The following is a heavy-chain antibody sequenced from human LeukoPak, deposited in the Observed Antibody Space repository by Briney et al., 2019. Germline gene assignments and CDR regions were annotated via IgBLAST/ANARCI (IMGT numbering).Heavy chain of an antibody. Sequence: SETLSLTCAVYGGSFSGYYWSWIRQPPGKGLEWIGEINHSGSTNYNPSLKSRVTISVDTSKNQFSLKLSSVTAADTAVYYCARRVCSSTSCYPSDWGQGTLVTVSS. J-gene: IGHJ4*02. CDR1: GGSFSGYY. V-gene: IGHV4-34*01. CDR3: ARRVCSSTSCYPSD. D-gene: IGHD2-2*01. CDR2: INHSGST.